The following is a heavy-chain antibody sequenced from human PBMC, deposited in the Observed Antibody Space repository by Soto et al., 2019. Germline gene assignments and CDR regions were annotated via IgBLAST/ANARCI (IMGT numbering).Heavy chain of an antibody. CDR3: AINSGYAYFRDS. CDR2: ISGSGGST. Sequence: EVQLLESGGGLVQPGGSLRLSCAASGFTFSSYAMSWVRQAPGKGLEWVSAISGSGGSTYHADSVKGRFTISRNNSKNKLYLQMNRLSADEAAGYYCAINSGYAYFRDSLGQGILVTVSS. V-gene: IGHV3-23*01. D-gene: IGHD5-12*01. J-gene: IGHJ4*02. CDR1: GFTFSSYA.